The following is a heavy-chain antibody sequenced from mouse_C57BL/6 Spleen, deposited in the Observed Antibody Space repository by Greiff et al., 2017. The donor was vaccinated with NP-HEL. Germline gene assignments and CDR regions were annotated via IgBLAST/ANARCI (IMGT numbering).Heavy chain of an antibody. Sequence: EVQGVESGTVLARPGASVKMSCKTSGYTFTSYWMHWVKQRPGQGLEWIGAIYPGNSDTSYNQKFKGKAKLTAVTSASTAYMELSSLTNEDSAVYYCRAYYSNYPYYFDYWGQGTTLTVSS. CDR1: GYTFTSYW. CDR3: RAYYSNYPYYFDY. CDR2: IYPGNSDT. V-gene: IGHV1-5*01. D-gene: IGHD2-5*01. J-gene: IGHJ2*01.